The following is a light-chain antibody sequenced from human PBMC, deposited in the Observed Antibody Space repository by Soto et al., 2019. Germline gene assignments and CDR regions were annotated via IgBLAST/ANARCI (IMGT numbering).Light chain of an antibody. V-gene: IGKV3-20*01. CDR2: GAS. CDR1: QSVSSRY. CDR3: QQYGGSPPIT. Sequence: EIVLTQSPGTLSLSPGERATLSCRASQSVSSRYLTWYQQTPGQAPRLLIYGASSRATGIPDRFSGSGSGTDFTLTISRLEPEDFGVYSCQQYGGSPPITFGQGTRLEIK. J-gene: IGKJ5*01.